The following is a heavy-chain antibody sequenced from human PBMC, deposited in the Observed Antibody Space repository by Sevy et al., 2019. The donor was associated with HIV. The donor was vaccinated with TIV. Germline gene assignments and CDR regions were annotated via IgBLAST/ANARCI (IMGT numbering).Heavy chain of an antibody. Sequence: GGSLRLSCAASEFSFSSYSMNWVRQAPGQGLEWVSYISSSSSTMYYADSVKGRFTISRDNAKNSLYLQMSTLRAEDTAVYYCARTKSNTAMVSSDYWGQGTLVTVSS. CDR3: ARTKSNTAMVSSDY. V-gene: IGHV3-48*01. J-gene: IGHJ4*02. CDR2: ISSSSSTM. CDR1: EFSFSSYS. D-gene: IGHD5-18*01.